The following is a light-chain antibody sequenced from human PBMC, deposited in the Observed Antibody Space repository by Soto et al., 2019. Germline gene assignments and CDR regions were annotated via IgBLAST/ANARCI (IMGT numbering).Light chain of an antibody. CDR1: SSDVGGYNY. V-gene: IGLV2-8*01. Sequence: QSALTQPPSASGSPGQSVTISCTGTSSDVGGYNYVFWYQQHPGKAPKLMIYEVNKRPSGVPDRFSGSKSGNTASLTVSGLQAEDEGDYYCSSHAGSKRVFGTGTKVTVL. CDR2: EVN. J-gene: IGLJ1*01. CDR3: SSHAGSKRV.